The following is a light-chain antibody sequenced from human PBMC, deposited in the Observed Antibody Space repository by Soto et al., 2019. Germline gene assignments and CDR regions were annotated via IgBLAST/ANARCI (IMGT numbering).Light chain of an antibody. V-gene: IGKV3-11*01. CDR1: QSVSTF. CDR2: NAS. J-gene: IGKJ1*01. CDR3: QQYNNWPRT. Sequence: IMLSQTPATLPLSPGERAILSCRASQSVSTFLAWFQQKPGQPPRLLIYNASNRTTGIPARFSGSGSGTDFTLTISSLQSEDFAVYYCQQYNNWPRTFGQGTKVDIK.